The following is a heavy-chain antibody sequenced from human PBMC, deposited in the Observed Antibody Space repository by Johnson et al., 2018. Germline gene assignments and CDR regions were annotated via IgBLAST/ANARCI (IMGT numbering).Heavy chain of an antibody. CDR1: GFTFRGYS. V-gene: IGHV3-30*14. CDR2: ISYDGRNK. Sequence: QVQLVQSGGGLVQPGGSLRVSCEASGFTFRGYSMHWVRQAPGKGLQWVAVISYDGRNKYYADSVKGRFTIPRDIARDTLFLQVTSLRVEDTAVYFWARGGDYGDYGVFDFWGQGTLVTVSS. D-gene: IGHD4-17*01. CDR3: ARGGDYGDYGVFDF. J-gene: IGHJ4*02.